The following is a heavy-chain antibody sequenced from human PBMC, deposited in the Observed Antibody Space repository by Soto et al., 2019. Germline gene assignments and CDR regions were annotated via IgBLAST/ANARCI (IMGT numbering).Heavy chain of an antibody. J-gene: IGHJ6*02. V-gene: IGHV3-23*01. CDR1: GFTFSSYA. CDR2: ISGSGGST. CDR3: AKDSGSYLYYYYGMDV. Sequence: PGWSLRLSCAASGFTFSSYAMRWVRQAPGKGLEWVSAISGSGGSTYYADSVKGRFTISRDNSKNTLYLQMNSLRAEDTAVYYCAKDSGSYLYYYYGMDVWGQGTTVTVSS. D-gene: IGHD1-26*01.